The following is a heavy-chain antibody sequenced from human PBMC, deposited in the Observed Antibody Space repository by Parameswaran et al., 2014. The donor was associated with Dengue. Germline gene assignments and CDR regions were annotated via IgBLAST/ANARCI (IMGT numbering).Heavy chain of an antibody. Sequence: WVRQAPGQGLEWMGIINPSGGSTSYAQKFQGRVTMTRDTSTSTVYMELSSLRSEDTAVYYCASSYDPIGMDVWGQGTTVTVSS. D-gene: IGHD5-12*01. CDR2: INPSGGST. CDR3: ASSYDPIGMDV. V-gene: IGHV1-46*03. J-gene: IGHJ6*02.